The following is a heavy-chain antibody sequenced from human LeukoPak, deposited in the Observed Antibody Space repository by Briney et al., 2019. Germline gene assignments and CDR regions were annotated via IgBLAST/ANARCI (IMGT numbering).Heavy chain of an antibody. CDR2: IYYSGST. D-gene: IGHD3-22*01. V-gene: IGHV4-30-4*08. J-gene: IGHJ3*02. Sequence: SETLSLTCTVSSGSVTGYYWGWIRQPPGKGLEWIGYIYYSGSTYYNPSLKSRVTISVDTSKNQFSLKLSSVTAADTAVYYCARGLEARHYYDTTGVFFDIWGQGTMVTVSS. CDR1: SGSVTGYY. CDR3: ARGLEARHYYDTTGVFFDI.